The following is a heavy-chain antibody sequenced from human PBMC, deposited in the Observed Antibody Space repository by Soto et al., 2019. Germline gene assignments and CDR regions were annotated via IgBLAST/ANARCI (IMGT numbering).Heavy chain of an antibody. J-gene: IGHJ6*02. CDR1: GGSISSYY. V-gene: IGHV4-59*01. Sequence: SETLSLTCTVSGGSISSYYWSWIRQPPGKGLEWIGYIYYSGSTNYNPSLKSRVTISVDTSKNQFSLKLSSVTAADTAVYYCARDPTGELPPYYYGMDVWGQGTTVTVSS. CDR2: IYYSGST. D-gene: IGHD1-26*01. CDR3: ARDPTGELPPYYYGMDV.